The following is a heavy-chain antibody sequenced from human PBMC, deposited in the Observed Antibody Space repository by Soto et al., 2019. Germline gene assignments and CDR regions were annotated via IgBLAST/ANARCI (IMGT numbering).Heavy chain of an antibody. CDR3: ARDDAFDNENGFDM. D-gene: IGHD3-3*02. CDR1: GFPFSFYG. J-gene: IGHJ3*02. CDR2: IVSDGSAI. Sequence: SLSLSCAVSGFPFSFYGFHWVRQSPGKGLEWLGVIVSDGSAIYHADSLEGRFFISRDNSKDILYLQMNSLRVEDTAVYYCARDDAFDNENGFDMWGQGTMATVSS. V-gene: IGHV3-33*01.